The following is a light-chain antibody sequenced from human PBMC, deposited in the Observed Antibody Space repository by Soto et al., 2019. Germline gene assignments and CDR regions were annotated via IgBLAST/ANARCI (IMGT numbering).Light chain of an antibody. CDR1: QSVSNNY. Sequence: EVVMTQSPGTLSLSPGERATLSCRVSQSVSNNYLAWYQQRPGHAPRLLIYGASKRATGIPDKFSGSGSGTDFTLSVNRLEPEDVAVYYCQQYGSTPYTFGQGTKLEIE. V-gene: IGKV3-20*01. CDR3: QQYGSTPYT. CDR2: GAS. J-gene: IGKJ2*01.